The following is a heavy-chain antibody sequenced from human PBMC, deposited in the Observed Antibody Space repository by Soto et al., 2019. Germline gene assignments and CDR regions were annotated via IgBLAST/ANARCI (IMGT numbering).Heavy chain of an antibody. V-gene: IGHV3-48*03. D-gene: IGHD1-26*01. CDR1: GVSVCRFE. Sequence: GGSPGISCAACGVSVCRFEMNVVRQDPGKGLEWVSYISSSSDIIYYADSVKGRFTISRDNAKNSLFLQMNRLRPDDTAVYYCAKDLGSYLSPAFDYWGLGTLVTVSS. CDR2: ISSSSDII. J-gene: IGHJ4*02. CDR3: AKDLGSYLSPAFDY.